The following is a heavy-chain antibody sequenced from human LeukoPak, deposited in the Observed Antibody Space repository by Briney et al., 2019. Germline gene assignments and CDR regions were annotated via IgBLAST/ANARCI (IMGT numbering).Heavy chain of an antibody. V-gene: IGHV1-2*02. CDR1: GYTFTSYY. D-gene: IGHD6-13*01. J-gene: IGHJ5*02. CDR2: INPNSGGT. CDR3: ARDRAAAAKKTRNWFDP. Sequence: ASVKVSCMASGYTFTSYYMHWVRQAPGQGLEWMGWINPNSGGTNYAQKFQGRVTMTRDTSISTAHMELSRLRSDDTAVYYGARDRAAAAKKTRNWFDPWGQGTLVTVSS.